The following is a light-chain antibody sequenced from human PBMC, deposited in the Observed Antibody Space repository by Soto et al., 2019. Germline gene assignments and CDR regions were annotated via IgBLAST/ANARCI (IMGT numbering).Light chain of an antibody. CDR1: QSISSW. CDR3: QQRHCYPIT. J-gene: IGKJ5*01. Sequence: DIQMTQYQSTLSASVGDRVTITCRASQSISSWLAWYQQNKGKGPKXLIYDASSLESGVPSRFSVTVYGTAGTLTLCSLQPEDGATYYGQQRHCYPITFGQGTRLDIK. V-gene: IGKV1-5*01. CDR2: DAS.